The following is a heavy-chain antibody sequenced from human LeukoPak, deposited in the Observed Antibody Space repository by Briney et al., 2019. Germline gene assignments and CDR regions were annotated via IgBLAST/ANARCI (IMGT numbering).Heavy chain of an antibody. Sequence: GGSLRLSCAASGFTFRSYGMHWVRQAPGKGPEWVAVISYDGSNKYYADSVKGRFTISRDNSKNTLYLQMNSLRAEDTAVYYCAKLVGIAAAGDDYWGQGTLVTVSS. CDR1: GFTFRSYG. J-gene: IGHJ4*02. CDR3: AKLVGIAAAGDDY. D-gene: IGHD6-13*01. CDR2: ISYDGSNK. V-gene: IGHV3-30*18.